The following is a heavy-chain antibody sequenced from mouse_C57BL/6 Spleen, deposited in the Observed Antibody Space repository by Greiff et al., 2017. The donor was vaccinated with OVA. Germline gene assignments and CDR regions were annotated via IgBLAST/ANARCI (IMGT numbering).Heavy chain of an antibody. J-gene: IGHJ2*01. V-gene: IGHV1-42*01. Sequence: EVKLVESGPELVKPGASVKISCKASGYSFTGYYMNWVKQSPEKSLEWIGEINPSTGGTTYNQKFKAKATLTVDKSSSTAYMQLKSLTSEDSAVYYCARAPSYGSSFYFDYWGQGTTLTVSS. CDR3: ARAPSYGSSFYFDY. CDR1: GYSFTGYY. CDR2: INPSTGGT. D-gene: IGHD1-1*01.